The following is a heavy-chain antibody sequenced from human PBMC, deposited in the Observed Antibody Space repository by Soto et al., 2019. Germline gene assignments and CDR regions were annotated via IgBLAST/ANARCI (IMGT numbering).Heavy chain of an antibody. V-gene: IGHV5-51*01. J-gene: IGHJ5*02. CDR2: IYPGDSDT. Sequence: ESLNFFREYCGYSCTSYWVGLVLQMPGKGLEWMGIIYPGDSDTRYSPSFQGQVTISADKSISTAYPQWSSLKASDTAMYYCPRRFHGAEAVLMTWFDPWGQGTLVTVSS. CDR3: PRRFHGAEAVLMTWFDP. CDR1: GYSCTSYW. D-gene: IGHD6-13*01.